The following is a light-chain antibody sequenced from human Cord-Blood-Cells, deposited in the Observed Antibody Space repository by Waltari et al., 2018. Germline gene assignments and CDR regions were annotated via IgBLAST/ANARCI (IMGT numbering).Light chain of an antibody. Sequence: DIVMTQSPDSLAVSLGGRATTHCKSSQSVLYSSNNKNYLAWYQQKPGQPPKLLIYWASTRESGVPDRFSGSGSGTDFTLTISSLQAEDVAVYYCQQYYSTPPTFGQGTKVEIK. CDR1: QSVLYSSNNKNY. CDR2: WAS. J-gene: IGKJ1*01. V-gene: IGKV4-1*01. CDR3: QQYYSTPPT.